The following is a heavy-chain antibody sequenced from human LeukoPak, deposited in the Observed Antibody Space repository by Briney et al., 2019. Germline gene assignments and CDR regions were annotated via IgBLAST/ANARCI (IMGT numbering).Heavy chain of an antibody. CDR1: GFNFKTSW. CDR2: IKQDGSEK. V-gene: IGHV3-7*01. D-gene: IGHD6-19*01. J-gene: IGHJ4*02. Sequence: GGSLRLSCAASGFNFKTSWMSWVRQAPGKGLECVANIKQDGSEKYYVDSVKGRFTISRDNAKNSLYLQMNSLRAEDTAVYYCARAKGSGWLYFDYWGQGTLVTVSS. CDR3: ARAKGSGWLYFDY.